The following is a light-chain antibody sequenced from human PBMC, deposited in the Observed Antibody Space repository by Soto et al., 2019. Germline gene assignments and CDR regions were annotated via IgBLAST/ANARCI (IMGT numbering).Light chain of an antibody. CDR2: AAS. Sequence: EIQVTQTPPSLSASVGDRLTITCRASQGISTYLNWYRQKPGKAPELLIYAASSLQSGVPSRFSGSGSATDFTLTIGSLQPEDSATYYCQQGFTTPWTFGQVTKVDIK. V-gene: IGKV1-39*01. CDR3: QQGFTTPWT. J-gene: IGKJ1*01. CDR1: QGISTY.